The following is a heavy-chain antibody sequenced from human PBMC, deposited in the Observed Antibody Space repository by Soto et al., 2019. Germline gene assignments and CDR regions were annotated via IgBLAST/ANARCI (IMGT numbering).Heavy chain of an antibody. J-gene: IGHJ4*02. CDR1: GCTFSSYA. CDR3: AGTYYDILTGYYPY. CDR2: IIPIFGTA. D-gene: IGHD3-9*01. Sequence: VKVSCKASGCTFSSYAISWVRQAPGQGLEWMGGIIPIFGTAKYAQKFQGRLTITADDITSTAYMELRSLRSDDTAVYYCAGTYYDILTGYYPYWGQGTLVTVSS. V-gene: IGHV1-69*13.